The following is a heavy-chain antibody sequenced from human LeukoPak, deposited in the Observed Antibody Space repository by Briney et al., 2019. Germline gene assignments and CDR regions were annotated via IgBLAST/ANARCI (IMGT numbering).Heavy chain of an antibody. V-gene: IGHV3-21*01. D-gene: IGHD3-22*01. CDR1: GFAFSTYS. CDR2: ISGSSIYI. Sequence: GGSLRLSCAASGFAFSTYSMNWVRQAPGKGLEWVSSISGSSIYIYYADSVKGRFTISRDNAKNSLYLQMNSLRAEDAAVYYCARDPPYYDSSGYYYDYWGQGTLVTVSS. CDR3: ARDPPYYDSSGYYYDY. J-gene: IGHJ4*02.